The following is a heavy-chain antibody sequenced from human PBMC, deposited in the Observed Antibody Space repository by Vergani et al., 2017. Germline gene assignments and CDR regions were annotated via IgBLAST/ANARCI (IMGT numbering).Heavy chain of an antibody. Sequence: QVQLVQSGAEVKTPGASVKVSCKASGYTFTSYDINWVRQATGQGLEWMGWMNSNSGNTGYAQKFQGRVTMTRNTSISTAYMELSSLRSEDTAVYYRARGLRVVVVAATPVLYYFDYWGQGTLVTVSS. D-gene: IGHD2-15*01. V-gene: IGHV1-8*01. CDR1: GYTFTSYD. J-gene: IGHJ4*02. CDR3: ARGLRVVVVAATPVLYYFDY. CDR2: MNSNSGNT.